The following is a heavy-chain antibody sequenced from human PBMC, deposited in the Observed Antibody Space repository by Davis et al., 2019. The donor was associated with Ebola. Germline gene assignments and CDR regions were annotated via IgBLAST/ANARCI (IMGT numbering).Heavy chain of an antibody. Sequence: SGPTLVKPTQTLTLTCTFSGFALTTSGVGVAWIRQPPGKALEWLAHIFSTDEKSYSTSLKSRLTISKDTSKSQVVLNMTNMDPVDTATYYCARIIGTSKDLYCSSTSCYTMDWFDPWGQGTLVTVSS. CDR2: IFSTDEK. J-gene: IGHJ5*02. CDR1: GFALTTSGVG. D-gene: IGHD2-2*02. V-gene: IGHV2-26*01. CDR3: ARIIGTSKDLYCSSTSCYTMDWFDP.